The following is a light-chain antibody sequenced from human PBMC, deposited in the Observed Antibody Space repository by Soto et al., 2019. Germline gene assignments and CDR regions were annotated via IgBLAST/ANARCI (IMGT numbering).Light chain of an antibody. CDR1: QTISSW. V-gene: IGKV1-5*01. CDR3: QQYNNYPLT. J-gene: IGKJ1*01. Sequence: DIQMTQYPSTLSASVGDRVTISCRASQTISSWLAWYQQKPGKAPRLLIYDASSLESGVPSRFSGSGSGTEFTLTISSLQTDDFATYYCQQYNNYPLTFGQGTKVEIK. CDR2: DAS.